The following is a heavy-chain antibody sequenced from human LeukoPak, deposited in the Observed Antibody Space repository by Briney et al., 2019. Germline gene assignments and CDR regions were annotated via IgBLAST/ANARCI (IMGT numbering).Heavy chain of an antibody. D-gene: IGHD3-10*01. V-gene: IGHV3-21*01. Sequence: PGGSLRLSCAASGFTFSSYSMNWVRQAPGKGLEWVSSISSSSSYIYYADSVKGRFTISRDNAKNSLYLQMNSLRAEDTAVYYCAREGLLWFGELSIKNWFDPWGQGTLVTVSS. CDR1: GFTFSSYS. J-gene: IGHJ5*02. CDR3: AREGLLWFGELSIKNWFDP. CDR2: ISSSSSYI.